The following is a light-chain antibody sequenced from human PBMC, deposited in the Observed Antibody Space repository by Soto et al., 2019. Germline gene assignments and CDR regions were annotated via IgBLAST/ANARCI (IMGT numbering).Light chain of an antibody. Sequence: DIQMTQSPSSLSASVGDRVSITFRASQYIDDYVAWYQQKPGTPPKLLIFGAYILQSGVPSRFSGTGSGTEFILTISSLQPEDVATYYCQKYSKAPWTFGQGTRWIS. CDR3: QKYSKAPWT. J-gene: IGKJ1*01. CDR2: GAY. CDR1: QYIDDY. V-gene: IGKV1-27*01.